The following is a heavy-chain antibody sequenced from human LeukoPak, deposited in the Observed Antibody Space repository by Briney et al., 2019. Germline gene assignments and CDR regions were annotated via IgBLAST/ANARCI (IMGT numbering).Heavy chain of an antibody. Sequence: GGSLRLSCAASGFTFSTFAMIWVRQAPGKGLEWVSYISSSGSTIYYADSVKGRFTISRDNAKNSLYLQMNSLRAEDTAVYYCARVEGCTNGVCYSQYYYYYMDVWGKGTTVTVSS. CDR2: ISSSGSTI. CDR1: GFTFSTFA. D-gene: IGHD2-8*01. J-gene: IGHJ6*03. CDR3: ARVEGCTNGVCYSQYYYYYMDV. V-gene: IGHV3-48*04.